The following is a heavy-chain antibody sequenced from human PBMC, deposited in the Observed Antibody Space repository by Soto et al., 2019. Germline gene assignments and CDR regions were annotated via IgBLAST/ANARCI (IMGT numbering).Heavy chain of an antibody. J-gene: IGHJ4*02. CDR1: GGSISSYY. CDR3: ARYDYLGGYFDY. D-gene: IGHD4-17*01. Sequence: PSETLSLTCTVSGGSISSYYWSWIRQPPGKGLEWIGYIYYSGSTNYNPSLKSRVTISVDTSKNQFSLKLSSVTAADTAVYYCARYDYLGGYFDYWGQGTLVTVSS. CDR2: IYYSGST. V-gene: IGHV4-59*01.